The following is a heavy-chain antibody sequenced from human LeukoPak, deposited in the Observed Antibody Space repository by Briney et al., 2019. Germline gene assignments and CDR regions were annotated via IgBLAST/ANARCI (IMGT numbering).Heavy chain of an antibody. CDR3: AKDDNYIRFLS. CDR2: ITGSGGNR. V-gene: IGHV3-23*01. Sequence: GETLGLSCAASGFTFSSHGMNWVRQAPGKGLEWVSGITGSGGNRYYADSVKGRFTISRDNSKNTLYLQMNSLRAEDTAVYYCAKDDNYIRFLSWGQGTLVTVSS. CDR1: GFTFSSHG. D-gene: IGHD3-16*01. J-gene: IGHJ5*02.